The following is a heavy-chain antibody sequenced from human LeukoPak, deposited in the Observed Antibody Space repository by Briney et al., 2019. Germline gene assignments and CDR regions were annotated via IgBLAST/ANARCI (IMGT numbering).Heavy chain of an antibody. D-gene: IGHD2-2*02. CDR1: GYTFIHYA. CDR3: ARNPPYCTSTSCYNDY. J-gene: IGHJ4*02. V-gene: IGHV1-2*02. CDR2: INPNSGVT. Sequence: GASVKVSCKASGYTFIHYAVSWVRQAPGQGLEWMGWINPNSGVTSYAQRFQGRVTMTRDTSISTAYMELSGLTSDDTAVYYCARNPPYCTSTSCYNDYWGQGTLVTVSS.